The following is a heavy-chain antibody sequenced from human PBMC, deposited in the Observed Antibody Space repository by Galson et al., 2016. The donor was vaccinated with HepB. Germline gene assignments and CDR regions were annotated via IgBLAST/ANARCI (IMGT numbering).Heavy chain of an antibody. Sequence: SLRLSCAASGFTFSDSYMSWVRQAPGKGLEWVSHISSSGSTIYYVDSVKGRFTVSRDNAKNSLYLQMNSLRVEDTAVYYCAREADTWGQGTLVTVSS. V-gene: IGHV3-11*01. CDR2: ISSSGSTI. D-gene: IGHD6-25*01. CDR3: AREADT. CDR1: GFTFSDSY. J-gene: IGHJ4*02.